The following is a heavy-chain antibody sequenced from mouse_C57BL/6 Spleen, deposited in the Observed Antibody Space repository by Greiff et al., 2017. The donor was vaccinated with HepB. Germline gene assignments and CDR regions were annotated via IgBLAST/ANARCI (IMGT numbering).Heavy chain of an antibody. CDR3: AREFAY. J-gene: IGHJ3*01. Sequence: EVKLVESGPGLVKPSQSLSLTCSVTGYSITSGYYWNWIRQIPGNKLEWMGYISYDGSNNYNPSLKNRITITRDTSKNQFFLKLNSVTAEDTATYYCAREFAYWGQGTLVTVSA. CDR2: ISYDGSN. V-gene: IGHV3-6*01. CDR1: GYSITSGYY.